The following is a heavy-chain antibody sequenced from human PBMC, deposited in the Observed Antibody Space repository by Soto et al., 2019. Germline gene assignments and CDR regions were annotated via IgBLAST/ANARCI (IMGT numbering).Heavy chain of an antibody. CDR1: GFTFSSYS. J-gene: IGHJ6*03. Sequence: PGGSLRLSCAASGFTFSSYSMNWVRQAPGKGLEWVSSISSSSSYIYYADSVKGRFTISRDNAKNSLYLQMNSLRAEDTAVYYCARVKPDSLYYYYYYMDVWGKGTTVTVSS. D-gene: IGHD5-18*01. V-gene: IGHV3-21*01. CDR3: ARVKPDSLYYYYYYMDV. CDR2: ISSSSSYI.